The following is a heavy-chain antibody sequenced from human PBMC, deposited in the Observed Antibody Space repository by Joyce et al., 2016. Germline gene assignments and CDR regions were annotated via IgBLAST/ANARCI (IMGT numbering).Heavy chain of an antibody. J-gene: IGHJ4*02. CDR2: IKDDGISK. V-gene: IGHV3-74*01. CDR3: AGVFDY. Sequence: EVQLVESGGGLVQPGGSLRLSCVVSGSTFNKLWIHWVRQAPGKGLGWVSGIKDDGISKFYADSVKGRFTISRDDAKNTVYLQMNSLRAEDTALYYCAGVFDYWGQGTLVTVSS. CDR1: GSTFNKLW.